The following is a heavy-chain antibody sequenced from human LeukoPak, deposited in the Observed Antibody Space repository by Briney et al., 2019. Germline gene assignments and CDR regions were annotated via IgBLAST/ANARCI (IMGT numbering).Heavy chain of an antibody. J-gene: IGHJ4*01. CDR3: TREIGGTTVHY. CDR1: GGSISNYY. V-gene: IGHV4-59*12. CDR2: IYYTGST. Sequence: SETLSLTCTVSGGSISNYYWTWIRQPPGKGLEWIGYIYYTGSTNYNPSLMSRVTISVATSKNQFSLKLTSVTAADTAVYYCTREIGGTTVHYWGHGRLVTVSS. D-gene: IGHD1-7*01.